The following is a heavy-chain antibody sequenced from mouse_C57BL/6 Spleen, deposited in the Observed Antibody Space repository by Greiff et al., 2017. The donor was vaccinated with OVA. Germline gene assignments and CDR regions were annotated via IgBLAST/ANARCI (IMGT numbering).Heavy chain of an antibody. V-gene: IGHV1-69*01. CDR1: GYTFTSYW. Sequence: QVQLQQPGAELVMPGASVKLSCKASGYTFTSYWMHWVKQRPGQGLEWIGEIDPSDSYTNYNQKFKGKSTLTVDKSSSTAYMQLSSQTSEESAVYYCARPNYYGSSSFDYWGQGTTLTVSS. CDR3: ARPNYYGSSSFDY. CDR2: IDPSDSYT. D-gene: IGHD1-1*01. J-gene: IGHJ2*01.